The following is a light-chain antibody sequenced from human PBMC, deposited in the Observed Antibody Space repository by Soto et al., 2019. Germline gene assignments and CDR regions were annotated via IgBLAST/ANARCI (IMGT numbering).Light chain of an antibody. Sequence: DIQMTQSPSSLSASVGDRVTITCRASQYIGDFLNWYQQTPGKPPKLLIFGASNLHIGVPSRFSGSGSGTEFTLTISNSQREDFATYYCQQSYFILGTFGRGTKVDIK. J-gene: IGKJ1*01. CDR2: GAS. CDR1: QYIGDF. V-gene: IGKV1-39*01. CDR3: QQSYFILGT.